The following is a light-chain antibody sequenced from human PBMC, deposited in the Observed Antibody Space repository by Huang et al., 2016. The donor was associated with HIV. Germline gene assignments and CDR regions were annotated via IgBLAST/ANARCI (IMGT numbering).Light chain of an antibody. J-gene: IGKJ4*01. V-gene: IGKV1-5*03. Sequence: DIQMTQSPSTLSASVGDRVTITCRASQSISSCLAWYQQKPGKAPKLLSYKASSLESGVPSRFSGSGSGTEFTLTISSLQPDDFATYYCQQYNSYSRALTFGGGTKVEIK. CDR3: QQYNSYSRALT. CDR1: QSISSC. CDR2: KAS.